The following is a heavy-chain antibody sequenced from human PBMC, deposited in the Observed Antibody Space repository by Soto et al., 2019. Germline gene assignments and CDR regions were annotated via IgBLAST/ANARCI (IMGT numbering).Heavy chain of an antibody. CDR3: AIALQMVTTHAFDN. D-gene: IGHD4-17*01. J-gene: IGHJ3*02. CDR1: GFTFSSYA. V-gene: IGHV3-33*01. Sequence: GGSLRLSCAASGFTFSSYAMHWVREAPGKGLVRVVVIWYDGSDKSYADSVKGRFTISRENSKNTVYLQMNSRRAEDTAVYYFAIALQMVTTHAFDNWGQGTRVTVSS. CDR2: IWYDGSDK.